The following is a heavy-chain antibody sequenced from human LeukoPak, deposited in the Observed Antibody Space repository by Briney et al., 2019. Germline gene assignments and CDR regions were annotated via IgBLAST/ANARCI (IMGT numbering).Heavy chain of an antibody. CDR2: IYSGGST. CDR3: ARATYYYMDV. CDR1: GFTVSSNY. J-gene: IGHJ6*03. V-gene: IGHV3-66*02. Sequence: GGSLRLSCAASGFTVSSNYMSWVRQAPGKGLEWVTVIYSGGSTYYADSVKGRFTISRDNSKNTLYLQMNSLRAEDTAVYYCARATYYYMDVWGKGTTVTVSS.